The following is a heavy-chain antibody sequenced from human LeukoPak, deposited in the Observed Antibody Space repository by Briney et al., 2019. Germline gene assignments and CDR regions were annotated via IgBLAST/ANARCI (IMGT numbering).Heavy chain of an antibody. CDR2: INDDGSAT. CDR3: ARDFYDTSGYHYDY. J-gene: IGHJ4*02. CDR1: GFTFSNYW. V-gene: IGHV3-74*01. D-gene: IGHD3-22*01. Sequence: GGSLRLSCAASGFTFSNYWMHWVRQVPGKGLVWVSRINDDGSATFYADSVKGRFTISRDNAKNSLYLQINSLRAEDTALYYCARDFYDTSGYHYDYWGQGTLVTVSS.